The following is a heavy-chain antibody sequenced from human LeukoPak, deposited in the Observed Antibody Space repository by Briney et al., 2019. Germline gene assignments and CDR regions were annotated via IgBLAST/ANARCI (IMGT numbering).Heavy chain of an antibody. D-gene: IGHD2-15*01. V-gene: IGHV1-18*01. J-gene: IGHJ4*02. Sequence: ASVKVSCKTSGYTFTSYGISWVRQAPGQELEWMGWISEYNTNTNYAQKLQGRVTMTTDTSTNTAYLELRSLTSDDTAVYYCARGSGGSFDYWGQGTLVTVSS. CDR3: ARGSGGSFDY. CDR2: ISEYNTNT. CDR1: GYTFTSYG.